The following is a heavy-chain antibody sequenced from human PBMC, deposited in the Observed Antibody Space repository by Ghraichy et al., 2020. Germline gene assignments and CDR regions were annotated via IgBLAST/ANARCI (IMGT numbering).Heavy chain of an antibody. D-gene: IGHD3-10*01. V-gene: IGHV3-21*01. CDR1: GFTFSSYS. CDR2: ISSSSSYI. Sequence: GESLNISCAASGFTFSSYSMNWVRQAPGKGLEWVSSISSSSSYIYYADSVKGRFTISRDNAKNSLYLQMNSLRAEDTAVYYCARTWRRGFGEFLWGQGTLVTVSS. J-gene: IGHJ4*02. CDR3: ARTWRRGFGEFL.